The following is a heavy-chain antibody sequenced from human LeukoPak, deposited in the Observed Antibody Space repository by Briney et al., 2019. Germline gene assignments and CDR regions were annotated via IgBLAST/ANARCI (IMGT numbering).Heavy chain of an antibody. CDR1: GGSISSSSYY. D-gene: IGHD3-10*01. CDR2: IYYSGST. V-gene: IGHV4-39*07. CDR3: AARPKSITMVRGATPFDY. J-gene: IGHJ4*02. Sequence: KSSETLSLTCTVSGGSISSSSYYWGWIRQPPGKGLEWIGSIYYSGSTNYNPSLKSRVTISVDTSKNQFSLKLSSVTAADTAVYYCAARPKSITMVRGATPFDYWGQGTLVTVSS.